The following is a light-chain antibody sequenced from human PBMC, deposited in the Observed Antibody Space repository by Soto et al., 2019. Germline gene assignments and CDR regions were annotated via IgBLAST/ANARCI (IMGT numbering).Light chain of an antibody. CDR2: AAS. CDR1: QGIRND. J-gene: IGKJ1*01. V-gene: IGKV1-6*01. CDR3: LQDYNYPWT. Sequence: AIQMTQSPSSLSASVGDRVTITCRASQGIRNDLGWYQQKPGEAPRLLIYAASSLQSGVPSRFSGSGSGTDFTLTISSLQPEDFATYYCLQDYNYPWTFGQGTKVEIK.